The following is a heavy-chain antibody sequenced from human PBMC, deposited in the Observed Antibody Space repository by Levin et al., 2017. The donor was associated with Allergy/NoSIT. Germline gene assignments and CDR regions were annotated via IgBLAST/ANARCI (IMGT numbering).Heavy chain of an antibody. D-gene: IGHD3-3*01. Sequence: ESLKISCTVSGGSISSYYWSWIRQPPGKGLEWIGYIYYSGSTNYNPSLQSRVTISVDTSKNQFSLKLSSVNAADTAVYYCARVTYYDFWSGYSKPTYYFDYWGQGTLVTVSS. J-gene: IGHJ4*02. V-gene: IGHV4-59*01. CDR3: ARVTYYDFWSGYSKPTYYFDY. CDR2: IYYSGST. CDR1: GGSISSYY.